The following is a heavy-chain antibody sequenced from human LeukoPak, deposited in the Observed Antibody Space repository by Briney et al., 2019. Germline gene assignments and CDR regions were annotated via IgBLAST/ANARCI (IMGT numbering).Heavy chain of an antibody. V-gene: IGHV3-30*04. CDR2: ISYDGSNK. Sequence: QSGGSLRLSCAASGFTFSSYAMHWVRQAPGKGLEWVAVISYDGSNKYYADSVKGRFTISRDNSKNTLYLQMNSLRAEDTAVYYCARDGITLYAFDIWGQGTMVTVSS. J-gene: IGHJ3*02. CDR1: GFTFSSYA. CDR3: ARDGITLYAFDI. D-gene: IGHD3-10*01.